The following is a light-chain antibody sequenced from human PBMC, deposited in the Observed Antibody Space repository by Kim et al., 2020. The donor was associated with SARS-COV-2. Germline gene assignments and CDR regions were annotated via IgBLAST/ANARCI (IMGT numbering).Light chain of an antibody. J-gene: IGLJ3*02. CDR2: TNN. CDR3: AAWDDSLNGWV. Sequence: QSVLTQPPSASGTPGQRVAISCSGSSSNVGSNTVNWYHHLPGTAPKLLIYTNNQRPSGVPDRFSGSKSGTSASLAISGLQSEDEDDYYCAAWDDSLNGWVFGGGTQLTVL. CDR1: SSNVGSNT. V-gene: IGLV1-44*01.